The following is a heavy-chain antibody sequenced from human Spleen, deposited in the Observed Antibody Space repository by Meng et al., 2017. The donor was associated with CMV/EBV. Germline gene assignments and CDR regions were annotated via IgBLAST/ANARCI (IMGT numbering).Heavy chain of an antibody. Sequence: GGSLRLSCAASGFTSSRYWMSWVRQAPGKGLEWVANIKEDGSEKYCVDTVKGRFTIARDNAKNALYLQMNSLRAEDTAVYYCARESAAGPYYDFWSGYYYFDSWGQGTLVTVSS. V-gene: IGHV3-7*01. CDR2: IKEDGSEK. D-gene: IGHD3-3*01. CDR1: GFTSSRYW. CDR3: ARESAAGPYYDFWSGYYYFDS. J-gene: IGHJ4*02.